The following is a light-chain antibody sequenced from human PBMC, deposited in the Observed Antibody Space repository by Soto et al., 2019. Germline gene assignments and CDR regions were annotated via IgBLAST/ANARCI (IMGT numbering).Light chain of an antibody. Sequence: EIVVTQSPATLSVSSSERANLXPWASQSVSSNLAWYQQKPGQAPRLLIYGASTRAAGIPARFSGSGSGTEFTLTISSLQSEDFAVYYCQQYNNWPPPFGQGTKVDIK. CDR3: QQYNNWPPP. V-gene: IGKV3-15*01. CDR1: QSVSSN. J-gene: IGKJ1*01. CDR2: GAS.